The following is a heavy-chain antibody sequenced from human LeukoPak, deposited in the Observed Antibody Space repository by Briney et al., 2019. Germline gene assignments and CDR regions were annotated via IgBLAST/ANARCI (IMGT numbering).Heavy chain of an antibody. Sequence: GGSLRLSCAASGFTFSSYSMNWVRQAPGKGLEWVSSISSSSSYIYYADSVKGRFTISRDNAKNSLYLQMNSLRAEDTAVYYCARDLRIAVADYYYYGMDVWGQGTTVTVSS. CDR3: ARDLRIAVADYYYYGMDV. CDR1: GFTFSSYS. J-gene: IGHJ6*02. CDR2: ISSSSSYI. D-gene: IGHD6-19*01. V-gene: IGHV3-21*01.